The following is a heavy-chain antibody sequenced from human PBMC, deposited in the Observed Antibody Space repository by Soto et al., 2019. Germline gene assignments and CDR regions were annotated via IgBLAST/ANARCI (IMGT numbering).Heavy chain of an antibody. CDR1: GGSVSSESHY. J-gene: IGHJ6*02. CDR2: IYYTATT. V-gene: IGHV4-61*01. D-gene: IGHD3-3*01. CDR3: ARDQYDFRSGSYYYAMEV. Sequence: QVQLQESGPGLVKPSETLSLTCTVSGGSVSSESHYWSWIGQTPGKGLEWIGNIYYTATTNYNPSLKGRVTMSVDTSRDQGSLRMRSVTRADTAVYYCARDQYDFRSGSYYYAMEVWGQGTKVTVSS.